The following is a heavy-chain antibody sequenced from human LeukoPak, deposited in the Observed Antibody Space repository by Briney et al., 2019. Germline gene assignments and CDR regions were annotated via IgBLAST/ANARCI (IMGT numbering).Heavy chain of an antibody. CDR3: ARAEGLLTRWRSRLYYMDV. Sequence: ASVKVSCKHSGGTFSSYAISWVRQAPGQGLEWMGGIIPIFGTANYAQKLQGRVTITPDESTSTASLELSSLRSEDTAVYYCARAEGLLTRWRSRLYYMDVWGKGTTVTVS. V-gene: IGHV1-69*13. D-gene: IGHD3-3*01. CDR1: GGTFSSYA. J-gene: IGHJ6*03. CDR2: IIPIFGTA.